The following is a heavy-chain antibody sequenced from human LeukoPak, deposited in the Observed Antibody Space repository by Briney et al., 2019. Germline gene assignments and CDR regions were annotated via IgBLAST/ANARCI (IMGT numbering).Heavy chain of an antibody. CDR2: ISGSGGGT. J-gene: IGHJ3*01. Sequence: TGGSLRLSCEASGVTFSSYVMSWVRQAPGKGPEWVSGISGSGGGTYHADFVKGRFAISRDNSKNTLYLQMNSLRAEDSAVYYCVQEGPRGLAFDVWGQGTKVTVSS. V-gene: IGHV3-23*01. CDR3: VQEGPRGLAFDV. CDR1: GVTFSSYV.